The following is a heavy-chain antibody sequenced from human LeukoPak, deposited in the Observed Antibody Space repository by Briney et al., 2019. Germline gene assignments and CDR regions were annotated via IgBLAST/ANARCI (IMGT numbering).Heavy chain of an antibody. CDR3: ARDMGRAWYGPPDY. CDR2: IWNDGSET. CDR1: GLIFSNYD. V-gene: IGHV3-33*01. D-gene: IGHD6-13*01. Sequence: GGSLRLSCAASGLIFSNYDMHWVRQTPGKRLEWVAVIWNDGSETFHADSVKGRFRIARDNSKNTLYLQMNSLRAEDTAVYFCARDMGRAWYGPPDYWGQGTLVTVSS. J-gene: IGHJ4*02.